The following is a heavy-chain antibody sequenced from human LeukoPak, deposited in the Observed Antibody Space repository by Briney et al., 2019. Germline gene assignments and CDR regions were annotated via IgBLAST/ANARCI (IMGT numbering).Heavy chain of an antibody. CDR2: IYYSGST. V-gene: IGHV4-59*01. D-gene: IGHD6-13*01. J-gene: IGHJ4*02. CDR3: ARDGASSWYRYFDY. CDR1: GGSIRSYY. Sequence: SETLSLTCTVSGGSIRSYYWSWIRHPPGKGLVWIVYIYYSGSTNYNPSLKRRVTISVDTSKNQFSLKLSSVTAADTAVYYCARDGASSWYRYFDYWGQGTLVTVSS.